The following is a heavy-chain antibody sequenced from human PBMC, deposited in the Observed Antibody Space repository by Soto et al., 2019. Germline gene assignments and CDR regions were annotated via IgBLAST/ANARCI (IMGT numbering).Heavy chain of an antibody. D-gene: IGHD3-9*01. CDR2: ISGSGGST. CDR1: GFTFSSYA. CDR3: AKDRYRAQIKDFDY. Sequence: GGSLRLSCAASGFTFSSYAMSWVRQAPGKGLEWVSAISGSGGSTYYADSVKGRFTISRDNSKNTLSLQMNSLRAEDTAVYYCAKDRYRAQIKDFDYWGRGXLVTVSS. V-gene: IGHV3-23*01. J-gene: IGHJ4*02.